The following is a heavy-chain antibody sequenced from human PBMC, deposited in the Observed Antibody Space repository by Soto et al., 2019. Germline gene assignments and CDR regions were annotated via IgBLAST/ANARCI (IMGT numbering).Heavy chain of an antibody. D-gene: IGHD1-26*01. CDR2: ISGSGGST. V-gene: IGHV3-23*01. CDR3: AKTTTLGRGFDY. J-gene: IGHJ4*02. CDR1: GFTFSSYA. Sequence: EVQLLESGGGLVQPGGSLRLSCAASGFTFSSYAMSWVRQAPGKGLEWVSAISGSGGSTYSADSVKGRFTISRDNSKNTLYLQMNSLRAEDTAVYYCAKTTTLGRGFDYWGQGTLVTVSS.